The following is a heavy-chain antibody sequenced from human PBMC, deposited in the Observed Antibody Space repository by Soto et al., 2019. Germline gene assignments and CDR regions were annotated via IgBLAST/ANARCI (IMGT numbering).Heavy chain of an antibody. CDR3: ARGAAAGTDWFDP. V-gene: IGHV4-4*07. D-gene: IGHD6-13*01. J-gene: IGHJ5*02. CDR1: GGSISSYY. CDR2: IYTIVST. Sequence: SETLALTCTVSGGSISSYYWSWIRQPAGKGLEWIGRIYTIVSTNYNPALKSRVTMSVDTSKNQFSLKLSSVTAADTAVYYCARGAAAGTDWFDPWGQGTLVTVSS.